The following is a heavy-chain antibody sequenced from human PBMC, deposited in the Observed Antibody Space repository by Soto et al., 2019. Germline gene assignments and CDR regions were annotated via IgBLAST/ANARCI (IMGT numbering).Heavy chain of an antibody. CDR2: ISYDGSNK. V-gene: IGHV3-30-3*01. J-gene: IGHJ6*02. CDR1: GFTFSSYA. Sequence: QVQLVASGGGVVQPGRSLRLSCAASGFTFSSYAMHWVRQAPGKGLEWVAVISYDGSNKYYADSVKGRFTISRDNSKNTLYLQMNSLRAEDTAVYYCARDGELRGMDVWGQGTTVTVSS. D-gene: IGHD2-21*01. CDR3: ARDGELRGMDV.